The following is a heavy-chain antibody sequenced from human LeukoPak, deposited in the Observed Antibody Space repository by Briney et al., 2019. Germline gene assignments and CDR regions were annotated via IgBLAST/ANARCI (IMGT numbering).Heavy chain of an antibody. V-gene: IGHV1-69*13. Sequence: SVKVSCKASGGTFSSYAISWVRQAPGQGLEWMGGIIPIFGTANYAQKFQGRVTITADESTSTAYMELSSLRSEDTAVYYCARDLGATTVTPFDSWGQGTLVTVSS. CDR1: GGTFSSYA. J-gene: IGHJ4*02. CDR3: ARDLGATTVTPFDS. CDR2: IIPIFGTA. D-gene: IGHD4-17*01.